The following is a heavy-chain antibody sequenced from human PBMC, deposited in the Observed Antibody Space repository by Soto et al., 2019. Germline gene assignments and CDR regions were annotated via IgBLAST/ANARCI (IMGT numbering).Heavy chain of an antibody. CDR3: ARHPGYCSGGSCNGQYTLDV. Sequence: SETLSLTCSVPGGSIISNSYSWGWIRQPPGKGLEWIGTLYSRRDTYYNPSLKSRVTISTDTSQNQFFLDLTSVTATDTAVYFCARHPGYCSGGSCNGQYTLDVWGQGTTVT. D-gene: IGHD2-15*01. V-gene: IGHV4-39*01. CDR1: GGSIISNSYS. CDR2: LYSRRDT. J-gene: IGHJ6*02.